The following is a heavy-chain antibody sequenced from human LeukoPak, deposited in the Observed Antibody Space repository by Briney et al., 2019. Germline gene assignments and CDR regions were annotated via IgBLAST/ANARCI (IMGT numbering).Heavy chain of an antibody. CDR3: AKDTSIGRYCTNGVCSPFDY. Sequence: GGSLRLSCGASGFTFNRFCMSWVRQAPGKGLEWVSAISDTGATTYDADSVKGRFTISRDNSRSTLYLQMNSLRAEDTALYYCAKDTSIGRYCTNGVCSPFDYWGQGTLVTVSS. CDR2: ISDTGATT. J-gene: IGHJ4*02. V-gene: IGHV3-23*01. D-gene: IGHD2-8*01. CDR1: GFTFNRFC.